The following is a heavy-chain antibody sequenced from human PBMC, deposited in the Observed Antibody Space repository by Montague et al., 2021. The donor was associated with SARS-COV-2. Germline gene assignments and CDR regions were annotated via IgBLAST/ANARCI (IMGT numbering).Heavy chain of an antibody. CDR1: GGSIKSNSYY. Sequence: SETLSLTCNVSGGSIKSNSYYWGRIRQPPGKGLVWNGSNYNTGSTYYSLSLKSRVCIAADSSKNQFSLRLSSVTAADAAVYYCASVVLWFGTGRDYYYYGTDVWGKGTTVTVSS. CDR3: ASVVLWFGTGRDYYYYGTDV. V-gene: IGHV4-39*01. D-gene: IGHD3-10*01. J-gene: IGHJ6*04. CDR2: NYNTGST.